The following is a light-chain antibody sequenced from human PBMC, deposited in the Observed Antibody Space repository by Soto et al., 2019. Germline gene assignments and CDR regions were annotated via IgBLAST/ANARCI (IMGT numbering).Light chain of an antibody. Sequence: QSVLTQPASVSGSPGQSITISCTGTSSDVGGYRFVSWYQHHPGEAPKLIIYEVSNRPSGVSYRFSGSQSGNTASLTISGLQAEDESLYYCSSKSSGSTPMLFGGGTQLTVL. V-gene: IGLV2-14*01. CDR1: SSDVGGYRF. CDR2: EVS. CDR3: SSKSSGSTPML. J-gene: IGLJ3*02.